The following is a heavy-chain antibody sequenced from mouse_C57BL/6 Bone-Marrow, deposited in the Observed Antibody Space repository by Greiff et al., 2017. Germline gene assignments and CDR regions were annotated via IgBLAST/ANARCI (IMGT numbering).Heavy chain of an antibody. V-gene: IGHV1-72*01. Sequence: VQLQQPGAELVKPGASVKLSCTASGYTFTSYWMHWVKQRPGRGLEWIGRIDPNSGGTKYNEKFKSKATLTVYKHSSSAYMQLSSLTSEDSAVYYSARSRRRYYFGFWDQGTTLTVSS. CDR2: IDPNSGGT. CDR3: ARSRRRYYFGF. CDR1: GYTFTSYW. J-gene: IGHJ2*01. D-gene: IGHD1-2*01.